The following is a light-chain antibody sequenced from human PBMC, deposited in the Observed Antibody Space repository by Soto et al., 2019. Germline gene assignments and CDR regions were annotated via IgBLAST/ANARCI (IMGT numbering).Light chain of an antibody. Sequence: DIILTQSPDTLSFSPGERATLSCRASQNVPTFLAWYQQKPGQTPRLLISDASYRATGIPPRFRGSGSGTDFTVTISSVEHEDGAVYYCLQRSYWPLSFGGGSQVAI. CDR3: LQRSYWPLS. CDR1: QNVPTF. CDR2: DAS. V-gene: IGKV3-11*01. J-gene: IGKJ4*01.